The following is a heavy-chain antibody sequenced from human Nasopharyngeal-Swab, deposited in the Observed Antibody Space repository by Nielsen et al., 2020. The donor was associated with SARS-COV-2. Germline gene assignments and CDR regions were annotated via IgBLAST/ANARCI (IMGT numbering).Heavy chain of an antibody. D-gene: IGHD6-13*01. J-gene: IGHJ6*02. CDR3: AREGTGSSSWYGGYYYYGMDV. V-gene: IGHV4-59*01. CDR1: GGSISSYY. CDR2: IYYSGST. Sequence: SETLSLTCTVSGGSISSYYWSWIRQPPGKGLEWIGYIYYSGSTNYNPSLKSRVTISVDTSKNQFSLKLSSVTAADTVVYYCAREGTGSSSWYGGYYYYGMDVWGQGTTVTVSS.